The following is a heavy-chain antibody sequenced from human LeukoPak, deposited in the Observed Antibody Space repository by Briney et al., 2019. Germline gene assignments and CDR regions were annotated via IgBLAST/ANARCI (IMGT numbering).Heavy chain of an antibody. Sequence: PSETLSLTCTVSGGSISSSNYYWDWIRQPSGKGLEWIGNLYDGGSTYYNPSLKSRVTISADTSKNQFSLTLGSVSATDTAVYYCVSPRGFSYGYFDYWGQGTLVTVSS. J-gene: IGHJ4*02. CDR1: GGSISSSNYY. CDR2: LYDGGST. CDR3: VSPRGFSYGYFDY. D-gene: IGHD5-18*01. V-gene: IGHV4-39*01.